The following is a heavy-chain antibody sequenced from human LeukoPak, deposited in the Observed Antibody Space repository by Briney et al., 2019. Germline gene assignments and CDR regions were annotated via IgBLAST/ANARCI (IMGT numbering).Heavy chain of an antibody. CDR1: GFTFSNYA. J-gene: IGHJ4*02. Sequence: PGGSLRLSCSASGFTFSNYAMHWVRQAPGKGVEYVSGIGNTGGNTYYADSVKGRFTISRDNSRNTLYLQMSSLRAEDTAVYYCVKADSCRNNGCYAGTYFDYWGQGTLVTVSS. V-gene: IGHV3-64D*06. D-gene: IGHD2-2*01. CDR2: IGNTGGNT. CDR3: VKADSCRNNGCYAGTYFDY.